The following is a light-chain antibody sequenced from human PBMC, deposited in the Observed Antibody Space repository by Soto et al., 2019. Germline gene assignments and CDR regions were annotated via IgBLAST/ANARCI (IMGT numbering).Light chain of an antibody. CDR1: QSVSSSY. CDR2: GAS. Sequence: EIVLTQSPGTLSLSPGERATLSCRASQSVSSSYLAWYQQKPGQAPRLLIYGASSRATGIPDRFSGSGSGTDFTLTISRLEPEDFEVYYCQQYGSSHFTFGPGNKVDIK. J-gene: IGKJ3*01. CDR3: QQYGSSHFT. V-gene: IGKV3-20*01.